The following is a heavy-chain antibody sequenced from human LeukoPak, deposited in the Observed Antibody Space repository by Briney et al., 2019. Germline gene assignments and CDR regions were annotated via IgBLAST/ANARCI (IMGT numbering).Heavy chain of an antibody. CDR3: AKDLTWSGNPYYFDY. CDR2: ISGSGGRT. V-gene: IGHV3-23*01. J-gene: IGHJ4*02. D-gene: IGHD3-3*01. CDR1: GFTFKTYA. Sequence: GGSLRLSCAASGFTFKTYAMSWVRQAPGKGLEWVSGISGSGGRTHYADSVKGRFTISRDNSRNTLYLQMNSLRAEDTAVYYCAKDLTWSGNPYYFDYWGQGTLVTVSS.